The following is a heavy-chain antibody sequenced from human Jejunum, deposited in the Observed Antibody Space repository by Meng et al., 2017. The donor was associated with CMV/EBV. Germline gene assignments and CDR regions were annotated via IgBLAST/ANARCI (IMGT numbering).Heavy chain of an antibody. CDR1: GGSFKAYY. Sequence: QVQLEQGGAGLLNPAGTLPLPSAVYGGSFKAYYWTWIRQAPGKGPEWIGEVTHSGSTTYNPSLASRVSISVDKPKKQFSLTLNSVTAADTAVYYCAKGRANYFGSKHNYFDSWGQGTLVTVSS. CDR2: VTHSGST. V-gene: IGHV4-34*01. CDR3: AKGRANYFGSKHNYFDS. D-gene: IGHD3-10*01. J-gene: IGHJ5*01.